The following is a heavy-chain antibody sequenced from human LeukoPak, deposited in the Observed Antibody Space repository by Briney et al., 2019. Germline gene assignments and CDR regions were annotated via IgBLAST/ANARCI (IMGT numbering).Heavy chain of an antibody. CDR2: IYYSGST. CDR1: GGSISSSSYY. CDR3: ARHSRAIAAAKFDP. J-gene: IGHJ5*02. D-gene: IGHD6-13*01. V-gene: IGHV4-39*01. Sequence: SETLSLTCTVSGGSISSSSYYWGWIRQPPGKGLEWIGSIYYSGSTYYNPSLKSRVTISVDTSENQFSLKLSSVTAADTAVYYCARHSRAIAAAKFDPWGQGTLVTVSS.